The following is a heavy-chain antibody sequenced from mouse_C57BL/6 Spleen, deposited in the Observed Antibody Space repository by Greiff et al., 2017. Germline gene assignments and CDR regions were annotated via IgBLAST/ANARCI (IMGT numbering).Heavy chain of an antibody. CDR2: IDPNSGGT. J-gene: IGHJ4*01. Sequence: VQLQQPGAELVKPGASVKLSCKASGYTFTSYWMHWVKQRPGLGLEWIGRIDPNSGGTKYNEKFKSKATLTVDKPSSTAYMQLSSLTSEDSAVYYCARGGYYYGSSVEDYYAMDYWGQGTSVTVSS. V-gene: IGHV1-72*01. CDR3: ARGGYYYGSSVEDYYAMDY. CDR1: GYTFTSYW. D-gene: IGHD1-1*01.